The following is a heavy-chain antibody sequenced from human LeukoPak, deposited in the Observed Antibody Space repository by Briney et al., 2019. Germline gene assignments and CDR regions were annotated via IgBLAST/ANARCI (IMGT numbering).Heavy chain of an antibody. CDR1: GFTVSSNY. D-gene: IGHD2-21*02. CDR2: IYSGGST. CDR3: ASNPQYCGGGCFFY. J-gene: IGHJ4*02. Sequence: PGGSLSLSCAASGFTVSSNYMSWVRQAPGKGLEWVSVIYSGGSTYYADSVKGRFTISRDNSQNTLFLQMNSLRAEDTAVYYCASNPQYCGGGCFFYWGQGTLVTVSS. V-gene: IGHV3-53*01.